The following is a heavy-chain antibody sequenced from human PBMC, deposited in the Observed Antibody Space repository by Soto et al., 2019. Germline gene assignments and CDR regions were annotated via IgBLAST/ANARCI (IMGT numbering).Heavy chain of an antibody. V-gene: IGHV3-64*01. CDR2: ISSNGGST. D-gene: IGHD1-26*01. J-gene: IGHJ4*02. CDR1: GFTFNRYA. Sequence: ELQLVESGGGLVQPGGSLRLSCAASGFTFNRYAMHWVRQAPGKGLEYVSAISSNGGSTYYANSVKGRFTISRDNSKNTLYLQMGSLRAEDMAVYYCARDTKSGSYSLDYWGQGTLVTVSP. CDR3: ARDTKSGSYSLDY.